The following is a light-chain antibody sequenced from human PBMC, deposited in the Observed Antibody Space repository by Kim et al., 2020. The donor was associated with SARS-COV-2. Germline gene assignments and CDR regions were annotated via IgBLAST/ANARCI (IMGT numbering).Light chain of an antibody. CDR2: YDS. Sequence: SYELTQPHSVSVAPGKTARITCGGNNIGSKSVHWYQQKPGQAPVLVIYYDSDRPSGIPERFSGSNSGNTATLTISRVEAGDEADYYCQVWDSSSDHVVFGGGTQLTAL. V-gene: IGLV3-21*04. J-gene: IGLJ2*01. CDR3: QVWDSSSDHVV. CDR1: NIGSKS.